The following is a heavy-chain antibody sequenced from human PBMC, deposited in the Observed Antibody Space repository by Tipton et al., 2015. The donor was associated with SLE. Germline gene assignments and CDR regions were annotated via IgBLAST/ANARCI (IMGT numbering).Heavy chain of an antibody. V-gene: IGHV4-30-2*01. D-gene: IGHD1-26*01. Sequence: TLSLTCTVSGGSISSGGYSWSWIRQPPGKGLEWIGYIYHSGSTYYNPSLKSRVTISVDTSKNQFSLRLNSVTAADTAVYYCARGVLGGSYPYWGQGTLVTVSS. CDR2: IYHSGST. CDR3: ARGVLGGSYPY. CDR1: GGSISSGGYS. J-gene: IGHJ4*02.